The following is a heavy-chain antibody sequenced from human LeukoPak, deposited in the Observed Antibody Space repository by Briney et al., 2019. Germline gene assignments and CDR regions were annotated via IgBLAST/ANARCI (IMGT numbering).Heavy chain of an antibody. V-gene: IGHV1-2*02. CDR2: INPNSGGT. D-gene: IGHD3-10*01. Sequence: GASVKVSCKASGYTFTGYYMHWVRQAPGQGLEWMGWINPNSGGTNYAQKFQGRVTMTRNTSISTAYMELSSLRSEDTAVYYCASRWFGELSEYYLDYWGQGTLVTVSS. CDR3: ASRWFGELSEYYLDY. J-gene: IGHJ4*02. CDR1: GYTFTGYY.